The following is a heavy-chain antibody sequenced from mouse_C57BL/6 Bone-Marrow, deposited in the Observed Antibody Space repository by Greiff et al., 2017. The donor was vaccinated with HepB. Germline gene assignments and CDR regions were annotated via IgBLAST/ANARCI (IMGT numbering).Heavy chain of an antibody. D-gene: IGHD1-1*01. J-gene: IGHJ1*03. V-gene: IGHV1-72*01. Sequence: QVQLQQPGAELVKPGASVKLSCKASGYTFTSYWMHWVKQRPGRGLEWIGRIDPNSGGTKYNEKFKSKATLTVDKPSSTAYMQLSSLTSEDSAVYDCAIPSLYGSSYENWDFDVWGTGTTVTVSS. CDR2: IDPNSGGT. CDR1: GYTFTSYW. CDR3: AIPSLYGSSYENWDFDV.